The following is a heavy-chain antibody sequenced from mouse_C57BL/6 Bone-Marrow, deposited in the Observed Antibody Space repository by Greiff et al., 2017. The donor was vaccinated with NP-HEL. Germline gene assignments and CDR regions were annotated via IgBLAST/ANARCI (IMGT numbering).Heavy chain of an antibody. CDR2: ISSGSSTI. J-gene: IGHJ4*01. D-gene: IGHD1-1*01. CDR1: GFTFSDYG. V-gene: IGHV5-17*01. Sequence: EVKLMESGGGLVKPGGSLTLSCAASGFTFSDYGMHWVRQAPEKGLEWVAYISSGSSTIYYADTVKGRFTISRDTAKHTLFLQMTSLRSEDTAMYYCARQYYYGRFYAMDYWGQGTSVTVSS. CDR3: ARQYYYGRFYAMDY.